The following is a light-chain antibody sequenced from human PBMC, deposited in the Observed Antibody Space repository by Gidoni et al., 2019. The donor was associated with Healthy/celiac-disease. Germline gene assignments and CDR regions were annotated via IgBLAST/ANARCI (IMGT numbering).Light chain of an antibody. Sequence: DIVMTQSPDSLAVSLGERATINCRSSQSVLYSSNNKNYLAWYQQKPGQPPKLLIYWASTRESGVPDRFSGSGSGTDFTLTITSPQAEDVAVYYCQQYFTTPYTFXXXTKLEIK. CDR3: QQYFTTPYT. CDR2: WAS. J-gene: IGKJ2*01. V-gene: IGKV4-1*01. CDR1: QSVLYSSNNKNY.